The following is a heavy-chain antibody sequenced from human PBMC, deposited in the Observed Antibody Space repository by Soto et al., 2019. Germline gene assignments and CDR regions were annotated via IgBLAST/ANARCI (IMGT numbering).Heavy chain of an antibody. J-gene: IGHJ6*02. CDR2: IIPIFGTA. CDR1: GGTFSSYA. V-gene: IGHV1-69*12. Sequence: QVQLVQSGAEVKKPGSSVKVSCKASGGTFSSYAISWVRQAPGQGLEWMGGIIPIFGTADYAQKFQGRVTNTADDFTSPAYMELSSLRSEDTAVYYCARHLGGNHYYYGMDVWGQGTTVTVSS. D-gene: IGHD3-16*01. CDR3: ARHLGGNHYYYGMDV.